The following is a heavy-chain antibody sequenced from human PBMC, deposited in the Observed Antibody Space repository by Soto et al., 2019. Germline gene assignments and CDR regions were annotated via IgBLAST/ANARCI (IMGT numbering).Heavy chain of an antibody. V-gene: IGHV1-18*01. CDR3: ARGRGIPIHMDV. Sequence: QVQLVQSGAEVKKPGASVKVSCKASGYTFTSYGISWVRQSPGHGLEWMGWSSAYNGNTNYAQKLQGRVTMTTDTSTSTASMELRSLRSDDTAVYYWARGRGIPIHMDVWGQGTTVTVSS. CDR2: SSAYNGNT. J-gene: IGHJ6*02. CDR1: GYTFTSYG. D-gene: IGHD2-21*01.